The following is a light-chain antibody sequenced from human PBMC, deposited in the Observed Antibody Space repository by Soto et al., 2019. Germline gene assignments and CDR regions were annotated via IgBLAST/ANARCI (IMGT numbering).Light chain of an antibody. Sequence: QSALTQPPSASGSPGQSVTISCTGTSSDVGGYNYVSWYQQHPGKAPKLMIYEVSKRPSGVPDRFSGSKSGNMASLTVSGLQAEDEADYYCSSYAGSNNFRYVFGTGTQLTVL. CDR2: EVS. V-gene: IGLV2-8*01. J-gene: IGLJ1*01. CDR1: SSDVGGYNY. CDR3: SSYAGSNNFRYV.